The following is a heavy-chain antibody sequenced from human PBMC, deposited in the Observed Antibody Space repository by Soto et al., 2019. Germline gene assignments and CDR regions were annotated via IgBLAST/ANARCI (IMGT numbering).Heavy chain of an antibody. Sequence: QVQLQESGPGLVKPSQTLSLTCTVSGGSISSGGYYWSWIRQHPGKGLEWIGYIYYSGSTYYNPSLKSRVTISVDTSKNQFSLKLSSVPAADTAVYYCARSTYYYDSSGRAPAFDIWGQGTMVTVSS. D-gene: IGHD3-22*01. V-gene: IGHV4-31*03. J-gene: IGHJ3*02. CDR2: IYYSGST. CDR1: GGSISSGGYY. CDR3: ARSTYYYDSSGRAPAFDI.